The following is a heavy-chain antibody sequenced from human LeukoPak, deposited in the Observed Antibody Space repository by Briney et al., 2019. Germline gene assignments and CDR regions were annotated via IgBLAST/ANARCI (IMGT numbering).Heavy chain of an antibody. CDR3: TTDRQGHWTLDY. Sequence: GGSLRLSCAASGFTFSNAWMSWVRQAPGKGLEWVGRIKNKTDGGTTDYAAPVKGRFTISRDDSKNTLYLQMNSLKTEDTAVYYCTTDRQGHWTLDYWGQGTLVTVSS. D-gene: IGHD3/OR15-3a*01. CDR2: IKNKTDGGTT. V-gene: IGHV3-15*01. J-gene: IGHJ4*02. CDR1: GFTFSNAW.